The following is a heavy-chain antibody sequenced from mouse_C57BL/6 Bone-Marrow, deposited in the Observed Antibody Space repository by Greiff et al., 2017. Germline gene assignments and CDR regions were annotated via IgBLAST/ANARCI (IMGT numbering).Heavy chain of an antibody. CDR2: ILPSIGST. D-gene: IGHD2-4*01. CDR3: ARRGLRGYFDG. CDR1: DSEVFPIAY. J-gene: IGHJ1*03. V-gene: IGHV15-2*01. Sequence: QVQLQQSGSELRSPGSSVKLSCKDFDSEVFPIAYMSWVRQKPGHGFEWFGGILPSIGSTIYGEKFEDQATLDADTLSNTAYLELNSLTSEASAIYYCARRGLRGYFDGWGTGTTVTVSS.